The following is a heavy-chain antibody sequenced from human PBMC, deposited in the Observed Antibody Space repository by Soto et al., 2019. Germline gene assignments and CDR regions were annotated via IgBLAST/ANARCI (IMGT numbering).Heavy chain of an antibody. D-gene: IGHD3-22*01. CDR1: GGSFSGYY. J-gene: IGHJ5*02. CDR2: INHSGST. V-gene: IGHV4-34*01. CDR3: ARGLTTMNRGNWFDP. Sequence: PSETLSLTCAVYGGSFSGYYWSWIRQPPGKGLEWIGEINHSGSTNYKPSLKSRVTISADTSKNQFSLKLSSVTAADTAVYYCARGLTTMNRGNWFDPWGQGTLVTVSS.